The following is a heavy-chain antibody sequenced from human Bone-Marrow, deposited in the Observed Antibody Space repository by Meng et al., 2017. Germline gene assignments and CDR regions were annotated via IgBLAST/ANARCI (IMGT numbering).Heavy chain of an antibody. CDR2: ISYDGSNK. Sequence: GESLKISCAAPGFTFSSYAMHWVRQAPGKGLEWVAVISYDGSNKYYADSVKGRFTISRDNSKNTLYLQMNSLRAEDTAVYYCARGRIAAAGRTLYYYYGMDVWGQGTTVTVSS. CDR1: GFTFSSYA. V-gene: IGHV3-30*04. D-gene: IGHD6-13*01. CDR3: ARGRIAAAGRTLYYYYGMDV. J-gene: IGHJ6*02.